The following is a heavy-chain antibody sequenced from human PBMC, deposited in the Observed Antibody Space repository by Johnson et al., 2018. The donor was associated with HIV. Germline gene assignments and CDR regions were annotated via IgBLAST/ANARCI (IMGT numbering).Heavy chain of an antibody. Sequence: QVQLVESGGGVVQPGRSLRLSCAASGFTFSSYAMHWVRQAPGKGLEWVAVISYDGSNKYYADSVKGRFTISRDNSKNTLYLQMNSLRAEDTAVYYCAKDGLRLGVVSAFDICGQGAMVTVSS. D-gene: IGHD3-3*01. CDR3: AKDGLRLGVVSAFDI. CDR2: ISYDGSNK. CDR1: GFTFSSYA. J-gene: IGHJ3*02. V-gene: IGHV3-30-3*01.